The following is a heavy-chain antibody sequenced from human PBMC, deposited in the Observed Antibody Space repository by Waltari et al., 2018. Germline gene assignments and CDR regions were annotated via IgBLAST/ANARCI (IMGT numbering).Heavy chain of an antibody. CDR1: GFTCRSDS. V-gene: IGHV3-48*04. Sequence: EVQLVESGGGLVQPGGYLRLSCAASGFTCRSDSMNWVRQAPGKGLEWVSYISSSSNTIYYADSVKGRFTISRDNAKNSLYLQMNSLRAEDTALYYCTVGYSSSWGQGTLVTVSS. J-gene: IGHJ4*02. CDR2: ISSSSNTI. D-gene: IGHD6-13*01. CDR3: TVGYSSS.